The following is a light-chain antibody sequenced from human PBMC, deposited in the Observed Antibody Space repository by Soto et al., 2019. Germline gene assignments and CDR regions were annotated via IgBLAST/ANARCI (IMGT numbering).Light chain of an antibody. V-gene: IGKV3-20*01. CDR2: GAS. J-gene: IGKJ2*01. CDR1: QSVSSSY. CDR3: QQYGNSPPNT. Sequence: EIVLTQSPDTLSLSPGERATLSCRASQSVSSSYLAWYQQKPGQAPRLLIYGASSRATGIPDRFSGSGSGTDFTLTISRLEPEDFAVYFCQQYGNSPPNTFGQETKVEIK.